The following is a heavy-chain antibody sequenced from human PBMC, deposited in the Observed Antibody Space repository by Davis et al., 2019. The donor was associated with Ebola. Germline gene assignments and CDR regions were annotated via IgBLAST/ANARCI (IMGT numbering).Heavy chain of an antibody. CDR3: ASHYGSGSFYYYYGMDV. D-gene: IGHD3-10*01. V-gene: IGHV4-30-4*01. CDR2: IYYSGNA. CDR1: GGSISSGDYF. J-gene: IGHJ6*02. Sequence: SETLSLTCTVSGGSISSGDYFWSWIRQPPGKGLEWIGYIYYSGNAYYNPSLKSRVTISVDTSKNQFSLQLNSVTPEDTAVYYCASHYGSGSFYYYYGMDVWGQGTTVTVSS.